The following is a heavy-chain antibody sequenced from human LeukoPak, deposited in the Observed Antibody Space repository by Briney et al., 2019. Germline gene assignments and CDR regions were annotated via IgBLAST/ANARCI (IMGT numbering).Heavy chain of an antibody. J-gene: IGHJ4*02. Sequence: GGSLRLSCAGSGFTSSNYAMVWVRQAPGKGLAWVSAISGGGGSTYYADSVKGRFTISRDKSKNTLYLQMNSLRAEDTAVYYCAKLEGTGSYFDYWGQGTLVTVSS. CDR2: ISGGGGST. CDR1: GFTSSNYA. V-gene: IGHV3-23*01. D-gene: IGHD3/OR15-3a*01. CDR3: AKLEGTGSYFDY.